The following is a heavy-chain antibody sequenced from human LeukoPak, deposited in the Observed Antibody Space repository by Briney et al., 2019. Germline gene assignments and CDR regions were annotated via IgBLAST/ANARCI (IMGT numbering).Heavy chain of an antibody. D-gene: IGHD2-2*01. CDR1: GFTFSSDG. J-gene: IGHJ5*02. CDR2: IRYDGSNK. CDR3: AKDGLVPAAPGWFDP. V-gene: IGHV3-30*02. Sequence: GGSLRLSCAASGFTFSSDGMHWVRQAPGKGLEWVAFIRYDGSNKYYADSVKGRFTISRDNSKNTLYLQMTSLRAEDTAVYYCAKDGLVPAAPGWFDPWGQGTLVTVSS.